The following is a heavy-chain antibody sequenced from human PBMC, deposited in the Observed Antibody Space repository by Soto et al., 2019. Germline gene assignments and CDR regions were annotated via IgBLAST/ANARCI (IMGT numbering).Heavy chain of an antibody. CDR2: VFHGGNT. V-gene: IGHV4-38-2*01. J-gene: IGHJ4*02. CDR3: ASRDPGTSVDY. CDR1: GYSISRGYY. D-gene: IGHD1-7*01. Sequence: PSETLSLTCSVSGYSISRGYYWGWIRQFPGKDLEWLGSVFHGGNTYDNPSLKSPVTISLDKSENQFSLKVTSLTAADTAVYYCASRDPGTSVDYWGQGTLVTVSS.